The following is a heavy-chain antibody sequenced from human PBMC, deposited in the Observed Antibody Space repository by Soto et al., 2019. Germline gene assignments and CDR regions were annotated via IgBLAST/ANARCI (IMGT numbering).Heavy chain of an antibody. J-gene: IGHJ4*02. CDR2: ISSNGHSP. CDR3: ARDSGVSSSSPLDY. V-gene: IGHV3-64*07. D-gene: IGHD6-6*01. CDR1: GFTFSYHA. Sequence: EVQLVESGGGLVQPGGSLRLSCAASGFTFSYHAMRWVRQAPGKGLEYVSGISSNGHSPFYVDSVKDRFTISRDNSKNTLYLQMGSLRAEDMGVYYCARDSGVSSSSPLDYWGQGTLVTVSS.